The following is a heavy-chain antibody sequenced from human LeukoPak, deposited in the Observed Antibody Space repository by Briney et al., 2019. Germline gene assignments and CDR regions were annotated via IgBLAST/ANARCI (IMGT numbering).Heavy chain of an antibody. J-gene: IGHJ4*02. CDR1: GYSFTGYW. V-gene: IGHV5-51*01. Sequence: GESLKISCKASGYSFTGYWIAWVRQLPGQGLEWMGVIYPRDSDAKYSPSFQGQVTISADKSINTAYLQGSSLKASDTAMYYCAKVGPSSSSDYWGQGTLVTVSS. D-gene: IGHD6-13*01. CDR3: AKVGPSSSSDY. CDR2: IYPRDSDA.